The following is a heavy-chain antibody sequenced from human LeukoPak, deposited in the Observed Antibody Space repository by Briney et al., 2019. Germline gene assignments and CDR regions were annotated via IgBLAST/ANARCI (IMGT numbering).Heavy chain of an antibody. Sequence: GRSLRLSCATSGFTFSSYGMHWVRQAPGKGLEWVAVIWYDGSNKYYADSVKGRFTISRDNSKNTLYLQMNSLRAEDTAVYYCAKGETYYYGSGSTYMDVWGKGTTVTVSS. CDR2: IWYDGSNK. CDR1: GFTFSSYG. V-gene: IGHV3-33*06. D-gene: IGHD3-10*01. CDR3: AKGETYYYGSGSTYMDV. J-gene: IGHJ6*03.